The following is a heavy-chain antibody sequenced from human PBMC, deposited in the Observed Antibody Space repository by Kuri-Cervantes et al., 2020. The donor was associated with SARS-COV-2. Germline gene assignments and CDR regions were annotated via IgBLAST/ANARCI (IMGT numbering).Heavy chain of an antibody. J-gene: IGHJ4*02. Sequence: SETLSLTCTVSGGSISSYYWSWIRQPPGKGLEWIGEINHSGSTNYNPSLKSRVTISVDTSKNQFSLKLSSVTAADTAVYYCAYSDIVVVVAAALDYWGQGTLVTVSS. CDR3: AYSDIVVVVAAALDY. CDR2: INHSGST. V-gene: IGHV4-34*01. CDR1: GGSISSYY. D-gene: IGHD2-15*01.